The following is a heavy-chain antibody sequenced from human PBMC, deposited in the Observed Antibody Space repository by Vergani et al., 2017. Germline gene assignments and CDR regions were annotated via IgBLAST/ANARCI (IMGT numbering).Heavy chain of an antibody. CDR1: GNRFTAYS. V-gene: IGHV1-2*06. CDR3: ATNDRARQPAGGY. J-gene: IGHJ4*02. CDR2: INLNNGDT. Sequence: QVQLVQSGAEVKRPGASVKVSCKASGNRFTAYSMHWVREAPGQGLEWMGRINLNNGDTQYAPKFQGRVTMTRDTSISTGYMALNSLISDDTAVYYCATNDRARQPAGGYWGQGSLVTVSS. D-gene: IGHD2-2*01.